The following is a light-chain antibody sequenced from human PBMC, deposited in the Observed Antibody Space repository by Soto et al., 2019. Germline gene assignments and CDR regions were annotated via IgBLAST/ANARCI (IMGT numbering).Light chain of an antibody. CDR3: QQYNTYYVT. CDR2: KAS. Sequence: DIQMTQSPSTLSASVGDRVTITCRARQSISSWLAWYRLKPGKAPKLLIYKASTLASGVPSRFSGSGSGTEFTLTISGLQPDDFGTYYCQQYNTYYVTFGPGTKVEVK. CDR1: QSISSW. V-gene: IGKV1-5*03. J-gene: IGKJ1*01.